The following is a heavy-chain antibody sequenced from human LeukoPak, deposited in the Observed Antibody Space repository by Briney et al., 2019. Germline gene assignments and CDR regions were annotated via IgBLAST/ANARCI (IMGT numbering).Heavy chain of an antibody. J-gene: IGHJ4*02. D-gene: IGHD5-18*01. CDR3: ARERGVTGSLDC. Sequence: GRSLRLSCAASGFTFSSYAMHWVRQAPGKGLEWVAGISYDGSNKYYADSVKGRFTISRDNSKNTLYLQMNSLRAEDTAVYYCARERGVTGSLDCWGQGTLVTVSS. CDR2: ISYDGSNK. V-gene: IGHV3-30*04. CDR1: GFTFSSYA.